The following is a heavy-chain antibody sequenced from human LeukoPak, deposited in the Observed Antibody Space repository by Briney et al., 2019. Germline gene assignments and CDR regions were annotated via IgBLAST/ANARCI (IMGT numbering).Heavy chain of an antibody. J-gene: IGHJ4*02. D-gene: IGHD6-19*01. CDR1: GFTFSDYA. V-gene: IGHV3-30*14. Sequence: GGSLRLSCAASGFTFSDYAMHWVRQAPGKGLEWVAVISYDGSNKYYADSVKGRFTISRDNSKNTLYLQMNSLRAEDTAVYYCARDQQWLDYWGQGTLVTVSS. CDR2: ISYDGSNK. CDR3: ARDQQWLDY.